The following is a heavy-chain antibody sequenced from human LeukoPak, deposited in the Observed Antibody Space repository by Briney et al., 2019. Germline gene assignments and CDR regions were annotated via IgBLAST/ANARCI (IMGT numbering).Heavy chain of an antibody. CDR3: ARVKTDTSGWYHFDY. J-gene: IGHJ4*02. CDR1: GFSVSKNY. CDR2: ISGGGDT. D-gene: IGHD6-19*01. Sequence: GESLKISCAASGFSVSKNYMSWVRQAAGKGLEWASIISGGGDTYYADSVKGRFTISRDNTENTLYLQMNSLRVEDTAVYYCARVKTDTSGWYHFDYWGQGTLVTVSS. V-gene: IGHV3-53*05.